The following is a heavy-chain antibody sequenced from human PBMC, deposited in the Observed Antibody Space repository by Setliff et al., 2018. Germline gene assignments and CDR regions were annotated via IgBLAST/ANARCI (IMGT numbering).Heavy chain of an antibody. CDR1: GFTFRSYE. CDR3: ARGIVVVPAALDV. Sequence: PGGSLRLSCAASGFTFRSYEMNWVRQTPGKGLEWVSYIYSGGSTYYTDSVKGRFTISRDNSKNTLYLQMNSLRAEDTAVYYCARGIVVVPAALDVWGKGTTVTVSS. J-gene: IGHJ6*04. CDR2: IYSGGST. V-gene: IGHV3-66*02. D-gene: IGHD2-2*01.